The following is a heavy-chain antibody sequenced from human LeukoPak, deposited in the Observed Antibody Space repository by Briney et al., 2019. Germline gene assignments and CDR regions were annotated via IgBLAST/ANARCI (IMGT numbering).Heavy chain of an antibody. D-gene: IGHD3-10*01. CDR1: GGSFSGYY. CDR2: INHSGST. Sequence: PSETLSLTCAVYGGSFSGYYWSWIRQPPGKGLEWIGEINHSGSTNYNPSLKSRVTISVDTSKNQFSLKLSSVTAADTAVYYCARFCWQLLWFERDAFDIWGQGTMVTVSS. V-gene: IGHV4-34*01. CDR3: ARFCWQLLWFERDAFDI. J-gene: IGHJ3*02.